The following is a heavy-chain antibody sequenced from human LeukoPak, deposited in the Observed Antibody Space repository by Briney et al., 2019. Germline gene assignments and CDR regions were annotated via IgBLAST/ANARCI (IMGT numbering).Heavy chain of an antibody. CDR2: YHIGNT. V-gene: IGHV4-39*01. Sequence: SETLSLTCTVSGVSISGDTYYWGWIRQPPGKGLEWIGNYHIGNTYYNPSLKSRVTISEDTSKNQFSLKLTSVTAADTAVYYCARHASVSGNWPRPLDYWGQGSLVTVSS. CDR3: ARHASVSGNWPRPLDY. D-gene: IGHD3-3*01. J-gene: IGHJ4*02. CDR1: GVSISGDTYY.